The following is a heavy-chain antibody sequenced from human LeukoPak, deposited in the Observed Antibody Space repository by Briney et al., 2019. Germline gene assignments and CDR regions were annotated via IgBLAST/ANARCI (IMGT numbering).Heavy chain of an antibody. CDR1: GYSTSSGYY. V-gene: IGHV4-38-2*02. D-gene: IGHD1-26*01. CDR3: ARHPSGSYYNY. Sequence: SQTLSLTCTVSGYSTSSGYYWGWIRQPPGKGLEWIGSLYHRGSTYYNPSLKSRVTISVDTSKNQFSLKLSPVTAADTAVYYCARHPSGSYYNYWGQGTLVTVSS. CDR2: LYHRGST. J-gene: IGHJ4*02.